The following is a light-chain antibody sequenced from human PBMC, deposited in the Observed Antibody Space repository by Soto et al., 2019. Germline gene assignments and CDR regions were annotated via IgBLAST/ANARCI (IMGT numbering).Light chain of an antibody. Sequence: AIQMSQSPSSLSASVGDRVTISCRASQGIGNALGWYQQKPGKPPNLLIYKASRLETGVPSRFSGSGSGTEFTLTISCLQSEDFATYYCQQYYSYPRTFGQGTKVDIK. J-gene: IGKJ1*01. CDR1: QGIGNA. CDR2: KAS. CDR3: QQYYSYPRT. V-gene: IGKV1-13*02.